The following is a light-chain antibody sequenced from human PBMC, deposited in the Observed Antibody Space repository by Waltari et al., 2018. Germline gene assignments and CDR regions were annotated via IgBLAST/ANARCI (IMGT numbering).Light chain of an antibody. V-gene: IGKV3-11*01. CDR3: QQRYIWPPIT. CDR2: DAS. J-gene: IGKJ5*01. Sequence: EIVLTQSPATLSLSPGERATLSCRASQSVRGYLAWYQQRHGQAPRLHIFDASISATGIPASFSGSGSGTDFTLTISSLEPEDFAVYYCQQRYIWPPITFGQGTRLDIK. CDR1: QSVRGY.